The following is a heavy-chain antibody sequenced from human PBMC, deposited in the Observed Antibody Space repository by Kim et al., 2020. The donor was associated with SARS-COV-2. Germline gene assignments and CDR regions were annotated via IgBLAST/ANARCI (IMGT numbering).Heavy chain of an antibody. CDR2: MNPNSGNT. J-gene: IGHJ6*03. D-gene: IGHD3-3*01. V-gene: IGHV1-8*01. Sequence: ASVKVSCKASGYTFTSYDINWVRQATGQGLEWMGWMNPNSGNTGYAQKFQGRVTMTRNTSISTAYMELSSLRSEDTAVYYCAREIIRGGTIFGVAYYYMDVWGEGTAVSVS. CDR3: AREIIRGGTIFGVAYYYMDV. CDR1: GYTFTSYD.